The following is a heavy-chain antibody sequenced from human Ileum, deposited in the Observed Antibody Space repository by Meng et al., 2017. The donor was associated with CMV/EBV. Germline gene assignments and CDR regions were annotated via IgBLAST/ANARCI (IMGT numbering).Heavy chain of an antibody. D-gene: IGHD6-19*01. CDR3: ARGGGRYEY. J-gene: IGHJ4*02. V-gene: IGHV3-7*01. CDR1: GFTFSSYW. Sequence: GESLKISCEASGFTFSSYWMSWVRQAPGKGLEWVANIKQDGNEIYYVDSVKGRFTISRDNSKNSLYLQMNSLRAEDTAVYYCARGGGRYEYWGQRTLVTVSS. CDR2: IKQDGNEI.